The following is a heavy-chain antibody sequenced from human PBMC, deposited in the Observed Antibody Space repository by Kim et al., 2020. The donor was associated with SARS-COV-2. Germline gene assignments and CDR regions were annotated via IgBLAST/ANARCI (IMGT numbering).Heavy chain of an antibody. CDR1: GFTFSSYA. CDR2: ISYDGSNK. J-gene: IGHJ4*02. V-gene: IGHV3-30*04. CDR3: ARDRALYTAMGYFDY. Sequence: GGSLRLSCAASGFTFSSYAMHWVRQAPGKGLEWVAVISYDGSNKYYADSVKGRFTISRDNSKNTLYLQMNSLRAEDTAVYYCARDRALYTAMGYFDYWGQGTLVTVAS. D-gene: IGHD5-18*01.